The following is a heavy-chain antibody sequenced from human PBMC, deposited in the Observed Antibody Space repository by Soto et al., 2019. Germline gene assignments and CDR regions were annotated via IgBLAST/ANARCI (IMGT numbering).Heavy chain of an antibody. D-gene: IGHD2-21*01. V-gene: IGHV4-39*01. Sequence: LSLTCTVSGGSISSRSYYWGWIRQPPGKGLECIGSIYYSGSTSYNPSLKSRVTISVDTSKNQFSLKLSSVTAADTAVYYCARHIRGNSCMDVWGQGTTVTVSS. CDR3: ARHIRGNSCMDV. CDR2: IYYSGST. CDR1: GGSISSRSYY. J-gene: IGHJ6*02.